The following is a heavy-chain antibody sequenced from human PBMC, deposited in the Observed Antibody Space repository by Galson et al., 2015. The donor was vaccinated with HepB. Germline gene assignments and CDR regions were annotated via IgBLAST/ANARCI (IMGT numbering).Heavy chain of an antibody. D-gene: IGHD1-20*01. Sequence: SETLSLTCTVSGGSISSSGYYWGWLRQPPGKGLEWIGNIYYSGITYYNPSLKSRVTMSVDTSRNQFSLKLNFVTAADTAVYYCARLITGSTEWYFDLWGRGTLVTVSS. CDR3: ARLITGSTEWYFDL. J-gene: IGHJ2*01. V-gene: IGHV4-39*01. CDR1: GGSISSSGYY. CDR2: IYYSGIT.